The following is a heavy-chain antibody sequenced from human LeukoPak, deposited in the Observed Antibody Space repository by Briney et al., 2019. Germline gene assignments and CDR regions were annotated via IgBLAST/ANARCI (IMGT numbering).Heavy chain of an antibody. D-gene: IGHD4-17*01. CDR2: IDYSGST. CDR1: GASISSYY. V-gene: IGHV4-59*01. CDR3: ARHYYSDPFDY. J-gene: IGHJ4*02. Sequence: KPSETLSLTCTVSGASISSYYWGWIRQPPGKGLEWIGYIDYSGSTNYNPSLKSRVTISVDTSKNQFSLKLSSVTAADTAVYYCARHYYSDPFDYWGQGTLVTVSS.